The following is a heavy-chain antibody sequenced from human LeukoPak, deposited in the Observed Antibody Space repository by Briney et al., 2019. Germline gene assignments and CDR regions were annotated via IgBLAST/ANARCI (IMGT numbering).Heavy chain of an antibody. CDR3: AGQYDSSAFFFY. J-gene: IGHJ4*02. V-gene: IGHV4-38-2*01. CDR2: IYHSGST. CDR1: GNSLSSGYY. Sequence: SQTLSLTCAVSGNSLSSGYYWGWVRQTPGKGLEWIGSIYHSGSTYYNPSLKSRVTISVDTSKNQFSLNLRSVTAADTAVYYCAGQYDSSAFFFYGGQGTLVTVPS. D-gene: IGHD3-22*01.